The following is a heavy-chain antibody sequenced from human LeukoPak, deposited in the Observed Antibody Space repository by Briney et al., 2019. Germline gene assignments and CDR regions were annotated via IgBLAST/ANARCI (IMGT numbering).Heavy chain of an antibody. CDR1: GGSFSDYY. V-gene: IGHV4-34*01. CDR2: INHSGST. D-gene: IGHD2-2*01. J-gene: IGHJ4*02. CDR3: ARDGYCSSTSCSDY. Sequence: PSETLSLTRAVYGGSFSDYYWSWIRQPPGKGLEWIGEINHSGSTNYNPSLKSRVTISVDTSKKQLSLKLSSVTAADTAVYYCARDGYCSSTSCSDYWGQGTLVTVSS.